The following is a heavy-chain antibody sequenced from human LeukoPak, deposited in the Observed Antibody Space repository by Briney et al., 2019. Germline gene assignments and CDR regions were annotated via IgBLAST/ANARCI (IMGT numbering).Heavy chain of an antibody. CDR1: GFTFSSYA. CDR3: AKDGWGSGSYYNPPGWFDF. D-gene: IGHD3-10*01. Sequence: GGSLRLSCAASGFTFSSYAMSWVRQAPGKGLEWVSAISGSGGSTYYADSVKGRFTISRDNSKNTLYLQMNSLRAEDTAVYYCAKDGWGSGSYYNPPGWFDFWGQGTLVTVSS. CDR2: ISGSGGST. J-gene: IGHJ5*01. V-gene: IGHV3-23*01.